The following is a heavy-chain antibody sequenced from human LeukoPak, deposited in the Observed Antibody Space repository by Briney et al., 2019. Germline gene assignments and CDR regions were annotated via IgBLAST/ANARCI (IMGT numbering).Heavy chain of an antibody. V-gene: IGHV4-34*01. Sequence: SETLTLTCAVYSGSFSGYYWSWIRQPPGKGLEWIGEINHSGSTNYNPSLKSRVTISVDTSKNQFSLKLSSVTAADTAVYYCARAFRYYDFWSGYYGYWGQGTLVTVSS. J-gene: IGHJ4*02. CDR1: SGSFSGYY. D-gene: IGHD3-3*01. CDR2: INHSGST. CDR3: ARAFRYYDFWSGYYGY.